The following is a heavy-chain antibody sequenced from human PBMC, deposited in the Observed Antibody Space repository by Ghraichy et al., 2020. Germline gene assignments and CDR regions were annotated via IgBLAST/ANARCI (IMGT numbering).Heavy chain of an antibody. Sequence: GGSLRLSCTASGFTFGDYAMAWFRQAPGKGLEWVGFIRSKADGGTTAYAASVKGRFTVPRDDSKSIAYLQMNSLETEDTAVYYCTRDRPIDYWGQGILVTVSS. J-gene: IGHJ4*02. CDR3: TRDRPIDY. CDR1: GFTFGDYA. V-gene: IGHV3-49*03. CDR2: IRSKADGGTT.